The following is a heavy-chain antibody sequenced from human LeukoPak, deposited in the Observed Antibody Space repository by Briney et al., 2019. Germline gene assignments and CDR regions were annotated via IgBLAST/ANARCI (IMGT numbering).Heavy chain of an antibody. CDR3: AKDLSPVTSSDAHYYYYYGMDV. J-gene: IGHJ6*04. CDR2: ISYGGSNK. Sequence: GGSLRLSCAASGFTFSSYGMHWVRQAPGKGLEWVAVISYGGSNKYYADSVKGRFTISRDNSKNTLYLQMNSLRAEDTAVYYCAKDLSPVTSSDAHYYYYYGMDVWGKGTTVTVSS. CDR1: GFTFSSYG. V-gene: IGHV3-30*18. D-gene: IGHD4-17*01.